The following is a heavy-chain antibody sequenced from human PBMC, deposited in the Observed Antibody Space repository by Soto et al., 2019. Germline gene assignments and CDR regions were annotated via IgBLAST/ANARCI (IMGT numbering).Heavy chain of an antibody. CDR1: GGTFSSYS. J-gene: IGHJ4*02. D-gene: IGHD3-10*01. CDR3: AKDCWRYSGGIDY. CDR2: IIPIFGTA. V-gene: IGHV1-69*01. Sequence: QVQLVQSGAEVKKPGSSVKVSCKASGGTFSSYSINWVRQAPGQGLEWMGEIIPIFGTANYAQKFQGRVTITADESESTTYMELKSMRSEAAAVYYTAKDCWRYSGGIDYWGQATAVTV.